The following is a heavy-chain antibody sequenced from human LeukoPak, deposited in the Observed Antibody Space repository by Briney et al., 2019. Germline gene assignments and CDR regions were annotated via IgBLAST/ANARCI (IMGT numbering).Heavy chain of an antibody. D-gene: IGHD3-3*01. J-gene: IGHJ4*02. Sequence: GGSLRLSCTASGFTFSNFWMGWVRQAPGKGLEWVSAISNSGGGTYYADSVKGRFTISRDNSKNTLYLQMNSLRAEDTAVYYCAKEIRFLEWLLFDYWGQGTLVTVSS. CDR2: ISNSGGGT. CDR3: AKEIRFLEWLLFDY. CDR1: GFTFSNFW. V-gene: IGHV3-23*01.